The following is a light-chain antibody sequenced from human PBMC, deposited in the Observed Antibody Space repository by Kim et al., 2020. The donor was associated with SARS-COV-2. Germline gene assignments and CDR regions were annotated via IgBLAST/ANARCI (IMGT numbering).Light chain of an antibody. CDR1: QSISSY. J-gene: IGKJ2*01. V-gene: IGKV1-39*01. CDR2: AAS. CDR3: QQSYSTPYT. Sequence: DIQMTQSPSSLSASVGDRVTITCRASQSISSYLNWYQQKPGKAPELLISAASSLQSGVPSRFSGSGSGTDFTLTISSLQPEDFATYYCQQSYSTPYTFGQGTKLEI.